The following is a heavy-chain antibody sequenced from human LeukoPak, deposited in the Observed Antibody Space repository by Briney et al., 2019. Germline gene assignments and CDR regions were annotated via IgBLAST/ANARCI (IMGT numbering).Heavy chain of an antibody. CDR2: ISSGAGTT. CDR1: GFTFSNYA. J-gene: IGHJ5*02. D-gene: IGHD6-19*01. CDR3: AKDPEQSHSGWSASYDA. V-gene: IGHV3-23*01. Sequence: GGSLRLSCAASGFTFSNYAMSWVRQVPGKGLEWVSAISSGAGTTGYADSVKGRFTISRVNSKSSIYLQMNSLGAEDTAIYYCAKDPEQSHSGWSASYDAWGQGTLVTVSS.